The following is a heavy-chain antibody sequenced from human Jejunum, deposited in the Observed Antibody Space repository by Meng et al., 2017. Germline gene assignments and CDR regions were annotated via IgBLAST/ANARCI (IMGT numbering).Heavy chain of an antibody. Sequence: QVQLQESGPGLVKSSETLSLTCTVSGGSISSYSWNWIRQPPGKGLEWIGEINQNGRTNYNPSLESRVTISMDKSKKEFSLRLASVTAADTALYYCVRGRDPMVVGELDPWGQGTLVTVSS. V-gene: IGHV4-59*12. D-gene: IGHD2-15*01. CDR3: VRGRDPMVVGELDP. CDR1: GGSISSYS. CDR2: INQNGRT. J-gene: IGHJ5*02.